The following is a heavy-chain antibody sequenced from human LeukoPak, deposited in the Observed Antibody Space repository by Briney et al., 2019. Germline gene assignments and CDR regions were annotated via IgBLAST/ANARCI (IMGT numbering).Heavy chain of an antibody. D-gene: IGHD5-12*01. CDR2: IIPIFGTA. J-gene: IGHJ4*02. CDR3: ARSNSGYDWWIYYFDY. Sequence: SVKVSCKASGGTFNSYAISWVRQAPGQGLEWMGGIIPIFGTANYAQKFQGRVTITADESTSTAYMELSGLRSEDTAVYYCARSNSGYDWWIYYFDYWGQGTLVTVSS. CDR1: GGTFNSYA. V-gene: IGHV1-69*01.